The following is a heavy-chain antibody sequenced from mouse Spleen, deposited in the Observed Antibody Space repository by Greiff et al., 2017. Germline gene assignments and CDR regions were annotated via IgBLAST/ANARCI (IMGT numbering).Heavy chain of an antibody. J-gene: IGHJ3*01. V-gene: IGHV1-81*01. D-gene: IGHD1-1*01. CDR2: IYPRSGNT. Sequence: QVQLQQSGAELARPGASVKLSCKASGYTFTSYGISWVKQRTGQGLEWIGEIYPRSGNTYYNEKFKGKATLTADKSSSTAYMELRSLTSEDSAVYFCARQRYYGSSYVWFAYWGQGTLVTVSA. CDR1: GYTFTSYG. CDR3: ARQRYYGSSYVWFAY.